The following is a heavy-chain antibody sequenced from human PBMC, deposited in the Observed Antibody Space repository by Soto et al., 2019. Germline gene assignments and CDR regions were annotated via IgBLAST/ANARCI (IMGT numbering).Heavy chain of an antibody. CDR1: GGSISSGGYY. CDR2: IYYSGST. J-gene: IGHJ6*02. CDR3: ARDYYDSSGRGWSYYYYGMDV. D-gene: IGHD3-22*01. V-gene: IGHV4-31*03. Sequence: SETLSLTCTVSGGSISSGGYYWSWIRQHPGKGLEWIGYIYYSGSTYYNPSLKSRVTISVDTSKNQFSLKLSSVTAADTAVYYCARDYYDSSGRGWSYYYYGMDVWGQGTTVTVSS.